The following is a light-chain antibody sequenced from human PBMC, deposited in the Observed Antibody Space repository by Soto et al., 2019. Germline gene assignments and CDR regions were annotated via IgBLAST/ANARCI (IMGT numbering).Light chain of an antibody. CDR2: AAS. J-gene: IGKJ1*01. V-gene: IGKV1-6*01. Sequence: AIQMTQSPSSLSASVGDRVTITCRASQDISNDLGWYQEKPGQAPKLLIYAASNLQSGVPSRFSVSGSGTDFTLTIRSLQPEDFATYYCLQDYNYPWTFGQGTKVEI. CDR3: LQDYNYPWT. CDR1: QDISND.